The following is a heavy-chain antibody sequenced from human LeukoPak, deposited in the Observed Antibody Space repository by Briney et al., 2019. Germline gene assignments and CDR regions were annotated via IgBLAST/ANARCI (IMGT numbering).Heavy chain of an antibody. CDR2: IKQDGSEK. D-gene: IGHD3-10*01. CDR3: ARDLRSLGY. CDR1: GFTFSSHW. Sequence: GGSLRLSCAASGFTFSSHWMSWVRQAPGKGPEWVANIKQDGSEKYYVDSVKGRFTISRDNAKNSLYLQMNSLRAEDTAVYYCARDLRSLGYWGQGTLVTVSS. J-gene: IGHJ4*02. V-gene: IGHV3-7*01.